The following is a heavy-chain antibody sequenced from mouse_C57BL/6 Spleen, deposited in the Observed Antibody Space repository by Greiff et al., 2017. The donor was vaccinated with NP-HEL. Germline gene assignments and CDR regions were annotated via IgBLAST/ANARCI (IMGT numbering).Heavy chain of an antibody. CDR2: IYPSDSET. J-gene: IGHJ1*03. V-gene: IGHV1-61*01. CDR1: GYTFTSYW. CDR3: ARSHYYGSRYFDV. D-gene: IGHD1-1*01. Sequence: QVQLQQPGAELVRPGSSVKLSCKASGYTFTSYWMDWVKQRPGQGLEWIGNIYPSDSETHYNQKFKDKATLTVDKSSSTAYMQLSSLTSEDSAVYSGARSHYYGSRYFDVWGTGTTVTVSS.